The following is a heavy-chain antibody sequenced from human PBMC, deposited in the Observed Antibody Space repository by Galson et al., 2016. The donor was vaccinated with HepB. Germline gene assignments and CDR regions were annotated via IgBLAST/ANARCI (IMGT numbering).Heavy chain of an antibody. Sequence: SETLSLTCTVSGGSISPYFWSWFRQPPEKGLEWIGYAFYSGITNYNPSLKSRVTISIDTSKNQFSLKLSSVTAADTAVYYCARGEGYNLYWGQGTLVTVSS. CDR1: GGSISPYF. J-gene: IGHJ4*02. CDR3: ARGEGYNLY. CDR2: AFYSGIT. D-gene: IGHD5-24*01. V-gene: IGHV4-59*08.